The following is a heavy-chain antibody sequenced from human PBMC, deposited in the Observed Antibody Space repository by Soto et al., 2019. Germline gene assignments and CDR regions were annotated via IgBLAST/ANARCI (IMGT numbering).Heavy chain of an antibody. Sequence: PGGSLRLSCAASGFTFSSYGMHWVRQAPGKGLEWVAVIWYDGSNKYYADSVKGRFTISRDNSKNTLYLQMNSLRAEDTAVYYCARDYLVRVGAKRYYYYGMDVWGQGTTVTVSS. CDR2: IWYDGSNK. J-gene: IGHJ6*02. CDR3: ARDYLVRVGAKRYYYYGMDV. CDR1: GFTFSSYG. V-gene: IGHV3-33*01. D-gene: IGHD1-26*01.